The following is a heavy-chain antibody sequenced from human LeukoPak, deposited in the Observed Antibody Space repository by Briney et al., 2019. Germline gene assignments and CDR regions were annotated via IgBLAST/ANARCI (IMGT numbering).Heavy chain of an antibody. J-gene: IGHJ4*02. D-gene: IGHD3-3*01. V-gene: IGHV1-69*05. Sequence: SSVKVSCKASGGTFSSYAISWVRQAPGQGLEWMGGITPIFGTANYAQKFQGRVTITTDESTSTAYMELSSLRSEDTAVYYCASGNDFWSGTKDYWGQGTLVTVSS. CDR2: ITPIFGTA. CDR3: ASGNDFWSGTKDY. CDR1: GGTFSSYA.